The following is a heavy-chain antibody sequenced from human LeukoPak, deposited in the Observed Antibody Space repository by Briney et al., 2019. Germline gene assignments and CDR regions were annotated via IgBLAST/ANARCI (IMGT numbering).Heavy chain of an antibody. CDR2: INPNSGGT. J-gene: IGHJ5*02. Sequence: ASVKVSCKASGYTFTGYYMHWLRQAPGQGLEWMGWINPNSGGTNYAQKFQGRVTITRDTSISTAYMELSRLRSDDTAVYYCAREIAAADTNSLNWFDPWGQGTLVTVSS. V-gene: IGHV1-2*02. D-gene: IGHD6-13*01. CDR1: GYTFTGYY. CDR3: AREIAAADTNSLNWFDP.